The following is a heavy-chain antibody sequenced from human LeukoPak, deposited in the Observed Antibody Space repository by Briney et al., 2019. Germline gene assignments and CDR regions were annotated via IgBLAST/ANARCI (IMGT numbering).Heavy chain of an antibody. Sequence: GESLKISCKGSGYSFTGYWIGWVRQMPGKGLEWMGIIYPGDSDTRYSPSFQGQVTISAAKSISTAYLQWSSLKASDTAMYYCARPSTVEMATITYFDYWGQGTLVTVSS. D-gene: IGHD5-24*01. CDR1: GYSFTGYW. CDR3: ARPSTVEMATITYFDY. J-gene: IGHJ4*02. V-gene: IGHV5-51*01. CDR2: IYPGDSDT.